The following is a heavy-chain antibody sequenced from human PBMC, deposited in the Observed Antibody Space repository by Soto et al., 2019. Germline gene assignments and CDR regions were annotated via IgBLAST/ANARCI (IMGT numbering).Heavy chain of an antibody. J-gene: IGHJ4*02. CDR1: GGTFSSYA. CDR2: IIPIFGTA. V-gene: IGHV1-69*13. CDR3: AGERPDYYDSSGQPRAQEGAWYF. Sequence: GASVKVSCKASGGTFSSYAISWVRQAPGQGLEWMGGIIPIFGTANYAQKFQGRVTITADESTSTAYIELSSLRSENTAVYYCAGERPDYYDSSGQPRAQEGAWYFWGQGTLVTVS. D-gene: IGHD3-22*01.